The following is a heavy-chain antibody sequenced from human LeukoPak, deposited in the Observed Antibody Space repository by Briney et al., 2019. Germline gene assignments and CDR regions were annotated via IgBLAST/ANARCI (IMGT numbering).Heavy chain of an antibody. D-gene: IGHD3-16*02. CDR3: AKASYSYGNDAFDI. Sequence: GGSLRLSCAASGFTFSNFAMAWVRQVPEKGLEWVSFIRGGGAGSHYADSVRGRFTISRDNSKNTLYLEMNSLRADDTAVYYCAKASYSYGNDAFDIWGQGTKVTVSS. J-gene: IGHJ3*02. CDR1: GFTFSNFA. V-gene: IGHV3-23*01. CDR2: IRGGGAGS.